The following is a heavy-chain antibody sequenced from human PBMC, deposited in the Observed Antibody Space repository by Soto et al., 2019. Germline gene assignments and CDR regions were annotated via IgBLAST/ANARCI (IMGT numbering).Heavy chain of an antibody. CDR2: ISSSSSYI. Sequence: EVQLVESGGGLVKPGGSLRLSCAASGFTFSSYSMNWVRQAPGKGLEWVSSISSSSSYIYYADSVKGRFTISRDNAKNSLYPQTTSLRAKDTAVYYCARALEYSSSSRWFDPWGHGTLVTVSS. J-gene: IGHJ5*02. D-gene: IGHD6-6*01. CDR1: GFTFSSYS. CDR3: ARALEYSSSSRWFDP. V-gene: IGHV3-21*01.